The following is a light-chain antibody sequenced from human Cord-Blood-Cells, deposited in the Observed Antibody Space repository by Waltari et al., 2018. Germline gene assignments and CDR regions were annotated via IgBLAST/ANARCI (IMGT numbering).Light chain of an antibody. CDR1: SSDVGGYNY. V-gene: IGLV2-14*01. CDR3: SSYTSSSTRV. J-gene: IGLJ3*02. CDR2: DVS. Sequence: QSALTQPASVSGSPGQSFTISCTGTSSDVGGYNYVSWYQQHPGKAPKLMIYDVSKRPSVVSNRFSGSKSGNTASLTISGLQAEDEADYYCSSYTSSSTRVFGGGTKLTVL.